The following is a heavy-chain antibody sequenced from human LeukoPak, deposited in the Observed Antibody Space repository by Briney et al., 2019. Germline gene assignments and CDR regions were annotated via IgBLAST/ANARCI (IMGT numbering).Heavy chain of an antibody. J-gene: IGHJ3*02. Sequence: SETLSLTCAVYGGSFSDYYWSWIRQPPGKGLEWIGEIDHSGSTNYNPSLKSRVTISVDTSKNQFSLKLSSVTAADTAVYYCARDDGQTDAFDIWGQGTMVTVSS. CDR1: GGSFSDYY. CDR3: ARDDGQTDAFDI. CDR2: IDHSGST. V-gene: IGHV4-34*01. D-gene: IGHD5-24*01.